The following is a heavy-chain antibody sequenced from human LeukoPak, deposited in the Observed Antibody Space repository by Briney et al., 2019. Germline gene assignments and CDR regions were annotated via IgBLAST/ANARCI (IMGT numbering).Heavy chain of an antibody. CDR1: GFTFSSYS. J-gene: IGHJ4*02. CDR2: ISSSRSTI. Sequence: AGGSLRLSCAASGFTFSSYSMNWVRQAPGKGLEWVSYISSSRSTIYYADSVKGRFTISRDNAKNSLYLQMNSLRAEDTAVYYCARDYAAVFDYWGQGTLVTVSS. CDR3: ARDYAAVFDY. V-gene: IGHV3-48*04. D-gene: IGHD3-16*01.